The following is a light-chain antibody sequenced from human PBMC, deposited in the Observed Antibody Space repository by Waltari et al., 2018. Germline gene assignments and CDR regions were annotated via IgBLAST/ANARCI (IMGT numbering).Light chain of an antibody. Sequence: DIVMTQSPDSLAVPLGERATITCKSSQSVLYSSNNKNYLAWYQQKPGQPPKLLIYWASIRESGVPDRFSGSGSGTDFTLTISSLQAEDAAVYYCQQYYSTPLTFGQGTKLEIK. CDR1: QSVLYSSNNKNY. CDR2: WAS. CDR3: QQYYSTPLT. J-gene: IGKJ2*01. V-gene: IGKV4-1*01.